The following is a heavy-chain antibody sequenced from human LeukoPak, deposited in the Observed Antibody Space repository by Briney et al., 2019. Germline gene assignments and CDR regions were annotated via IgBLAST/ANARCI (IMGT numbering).Heavy chain of an antibody. CDR2: ISYDGSNK. CDR3: AKDTYYDILTGYYDAFDI. V-gene: IGHV3-30*18. CDR1: GFTFSSYG. J-gene: IGHJ3*02. Sequence: GRSLRLSCAASGFTFSSYGMHWVRQAPGKGLEWVAVISYDGSNKYYADSVKGRFTISRDNSKNTLYLQMNSLRAEDTAVYYCAKDTYYDILTGYYDAFDIWGQGTMVTVSS. D-gene: IGHD3-9*01.